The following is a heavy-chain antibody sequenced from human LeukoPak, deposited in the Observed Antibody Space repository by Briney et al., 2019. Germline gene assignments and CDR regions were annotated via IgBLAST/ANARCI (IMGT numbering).Heavy chain of an antibody. CDR3: AREGYYGSGSPPSLYFDY. CDR2: TSSDLNVK. D-gene: IGHD3-10*01. V-gene: IGHV3-30*03. Sequence: GGSLRLSCEGSAFIFGGHWMNWVRQTPGKGREWVAVTSSDLNVKLYADSVKGRFTISRDNSRSTLCLQMNSLRPDDTAIYYCAREGYYGSGSPPSLYFDYWGEGPLVPVSS. CDR1: AFIFGGHW. J-gene: IGHJ4*02.